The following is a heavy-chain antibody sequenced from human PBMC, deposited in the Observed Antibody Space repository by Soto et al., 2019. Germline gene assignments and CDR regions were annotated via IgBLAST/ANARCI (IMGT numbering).Heavy chain of an antibody. Sequence: SETLSLTCVVSGDSISSYHWSWIRQSAGKGLEWIGRIHSSGSTQYNPSLKSRVTMSVDMPKNQFSLRVTSVSAADTAIYYCARGIAALTWSWLDSWGQGALVTVSS. CDR1: GDSISSYH. D-gene: IGHD6-13*01. J-gene: IGHJ5*01. CDR3: ARGIAALTWSWLDS. CDR2: IHSSGST. V-gene: IGHV4-4*07.